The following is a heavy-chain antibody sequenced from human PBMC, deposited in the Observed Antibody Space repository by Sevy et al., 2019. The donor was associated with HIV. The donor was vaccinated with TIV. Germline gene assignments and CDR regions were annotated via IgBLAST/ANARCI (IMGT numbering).Heavy chain of an antibody. CDR1: GFTFSDYY. CDR2: ISGSDGTT. J-gene: IGHJ6*02. D-gene: IGHD4-17*01. Sequence: EGSLRLSCAASGFTFSDYYMSWIRQAPGKGLEWLSYISGSDGTTYYADSVKGRFTVSRDNAKNSLYLQMNSLRAEDTAVYYCARDHVKDGDLGDYYYFAMDVWGQGTTVTVSS. V-gene: IGHV3-11*01. CDR3: ARDHVKDGDLGDYYYFAMDV.